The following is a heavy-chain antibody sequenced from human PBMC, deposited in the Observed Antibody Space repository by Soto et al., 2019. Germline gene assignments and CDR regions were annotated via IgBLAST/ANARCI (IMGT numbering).Heavy chain of an antibody. D-gene: IGHD3-22*01. CDR2: ISYDGSNK. J-gene: IGHJ4*02. V-gene: IGHV3-30*03. CDR3: LTYYTTKQDY. CDR1: GFTFSSYG. Sequence: GGSLRLSCAASGFTFSSYGMHWVRQAPGKGLEWVAVISYDGSNKYYADSVKGRFTISRDNSKNTLYLQMNSLRAEDTAVYYCLTYYTTKQDYWGQGTLVTVSS.